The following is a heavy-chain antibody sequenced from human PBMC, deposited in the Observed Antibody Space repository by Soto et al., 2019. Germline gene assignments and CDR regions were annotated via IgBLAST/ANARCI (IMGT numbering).Heavy chain of an antibody. CDR1: GGSISSGDYY. CDR2: IYYSGST. J-gene: IGHJ3*02. D-gene: IGHD3-3*01. V-gene: IGHV4-30-4*01. CDR3: ARDRIDFWSGYYTGGDAFDI. Sequence: SETLSLTCTVSGGSISSGDYYWSWIRQPPGKGLEWIGYIYYSGSTYYNPSLKSRVTISVDTSKNQFSLKLSSVTAADTAVYYCARDRIDFWSGYYTGGDAFDIWGQGTMVTVSS.